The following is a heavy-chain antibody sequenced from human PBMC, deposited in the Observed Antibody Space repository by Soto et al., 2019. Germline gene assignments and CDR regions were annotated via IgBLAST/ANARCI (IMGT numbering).Heavy chain of an antibody. CDR3: ARDTNGLHY. J-gene: IGHJ4*02. D-gene: IGHD2-8*01. CDR2: INTDGSIT. Sequence: GGSLRLSCAASGLIFSNYKMHWVRQAPGKGLVWVSRINTDGSITDYADSVKGRFTVSRDNAKNTMHLQMNSLTADDTAVYYCARDTNGLHYWGQGTLVTVSS. V-gene: IGHV3-74*01. CDR1: GLIFSNYK.